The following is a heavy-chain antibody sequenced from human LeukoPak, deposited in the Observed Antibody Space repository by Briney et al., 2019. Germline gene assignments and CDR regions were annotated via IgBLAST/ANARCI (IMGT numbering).Heavy chain of an antibody. V-gene: IGHV1-69*13. CDR3: ARGAGYSGYDQAY. CDR1: GGTFSSYA. CDR2: IIPIFGSA. J-gene: IGHJ4*02. D-gene: IGHD5-12*01. Sequence: ASVKVSCKASGGTFSSYAINWVRQAPGQGLEWMGGIIPIFGSANYAQKFQGRVTITADESTSTAYMELSSLRSEDTAVYYCARGAGYSGYDQAYWGQGTLVTVSS.